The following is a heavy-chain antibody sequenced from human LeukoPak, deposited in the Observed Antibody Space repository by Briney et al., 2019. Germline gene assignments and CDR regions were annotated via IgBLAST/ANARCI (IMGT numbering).Heavy chain of an antibody. CDR2: ISYDGRNK. CDR1: GFTFNSYA. J-gene: IGHJ6*02. D-gene: IGHD1-26*01. CDR3: ARDMSGFGSAYYYYGMDV. Sequence: GGSLRLACAASGFTFNSYAMHWVRQAPGKGLEWVAVISYDGRNKYYADSVKGRFTISRDNSKNTLYLQMNSLRAEDTAVYYCARDMSGFGSAYYYYGMDVWGQGTTVTVSS. V-gene: IGHV3-30*04.